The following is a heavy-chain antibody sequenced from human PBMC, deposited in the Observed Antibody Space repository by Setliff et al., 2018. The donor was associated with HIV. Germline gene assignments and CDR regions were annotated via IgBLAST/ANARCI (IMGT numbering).Heavy chain of an antibody. CDR2: INHSGST. V-gene: IGHV4-34*01. J-gene: IGHJ5*02. D-gene: IGHD6-6*01. Sequence: SETLSLTCAVYGGSFSDYYWSWIRQPPGKGLEWIGEINHSGSTNYNPSLKSRVTISVDTSKNQFSLKLSSVTASDTAVYYCARRYRIAARPKWSDPWGQGTLVTVSS. CDR3: ARRYRIAARPKWSDP. CDR1: GGSFSDYY.